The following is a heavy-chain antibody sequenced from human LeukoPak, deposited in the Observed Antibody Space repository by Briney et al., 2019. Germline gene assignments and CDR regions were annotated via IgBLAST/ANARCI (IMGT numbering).Heavy chain of an antibody. CDR3: AKDRFGNKXYFDY. D-gene: IGHD3-10*01. J-gene: IGHJ4*02. CDR2: ISGSGSST. Sequence: GGSQRLSCAASGFTFSSYAMSWVRQAPGKGLEWVSVISGSGSSTSQVDSVKGRFTISRDNSKNTLYLQMNSLRAEDTAVYYCAKDRFGNKXYFDYWGQGTXXTVX. V-gene: IGHV3-23*01. CDR1: GFTFSSYA.